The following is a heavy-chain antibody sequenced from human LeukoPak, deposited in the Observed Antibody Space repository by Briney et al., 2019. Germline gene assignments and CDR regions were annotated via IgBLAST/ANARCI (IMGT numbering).Heavy chain of an antibody. J-gene: IGHJ5*02. V-gene: IGHV4-4*02. CDR2: IYHSGST. Sequence: SGTLSLTCAVSGGSISSSNWWSWVRQPPGKGLEWIGEIYHSGSTHYNPSLKSRVTISVDTSKNQFSLKLSSVTAADTAVYYCAGAPRTPRWFDPWGQGTLVTVSS. CDR1: GGSISSSNW. CDR3: AGAPRTPRWFDP.